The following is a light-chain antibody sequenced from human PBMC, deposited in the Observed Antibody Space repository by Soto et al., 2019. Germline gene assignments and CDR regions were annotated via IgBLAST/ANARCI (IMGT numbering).Light chain of an antibody. J-gene: IGKJ1*01. Sequence: EVGMTQSPATVSVSPGGRATLSCRASQSVSSYFAWYQQKPGQAPRLLIYGVSNRATGIPDRFSGSGSGTDFTLTISRLEPEDFAVYYCHQYGSSGTFGQGTKVDIK. CDR2: GVS. CDR1: QSVSSY. CDR3: HQYGSSGT. V-gene: IGKV3-20*01.